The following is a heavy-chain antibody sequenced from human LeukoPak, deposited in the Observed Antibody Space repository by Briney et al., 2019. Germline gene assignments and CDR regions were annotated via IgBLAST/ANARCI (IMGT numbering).Heavy chain of an antibody. Sequence: SETLSLTCAVSGGSISSYYWSWIRQPPGKGLEWIGYIYYSGSTNYNPSLKSRVTISVDTSKNQFSLKLSSVTAADTAVYYCARSRTTYYYYYMDVWGKGTTVTVSS. CDR2: IYYSGST. J-gene: IGHJ6*03. V-gene: IGHV4-59*01. CDR1: GGSISSYY. D-gene: IGHD4-17*01. CDR3: ARSRTTYYYYYMDV.